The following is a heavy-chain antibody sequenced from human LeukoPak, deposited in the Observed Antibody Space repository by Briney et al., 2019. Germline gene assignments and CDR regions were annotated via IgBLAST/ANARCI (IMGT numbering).Heavy chain of an antibody. Sequence: ASVKVSCKASGYTFTSYDIDWVRQATGQGLEWMGWMNPNSGNTGYAQKFQGRVTMTRNTSISTAYMDLSSLRSEDTAVYYCARESLVSPTDYWGQGTLVTVSS. D-gene: IGHD5/OR15-5a*01. CDR3: ARESLVSPTDY. CDR1: GYTFTSYD. V-gene: IGHV1-8*01. CDR2: MNPNSGNT. J-gene: IGHJ4*02.